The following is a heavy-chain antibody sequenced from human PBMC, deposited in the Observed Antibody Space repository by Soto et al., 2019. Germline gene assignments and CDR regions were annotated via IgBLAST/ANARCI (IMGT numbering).Heavy chain of an antibody. CDR1: GFTFSNYW. V-gene: IGHV3-7*01. Sequence: GGSLRLSCVVSGFTFSNYWMTWVRQAPGKGLEWVANIKQDGSEKYYVDSVKGRFTISRDNAKNSLYLEMNSLRAEDTAIYYCARVGDLKEFATSLWARPLDYYYMDVWGKGTTVTVSS. J-gene: IGHJ6*03. CDR2: IKQDGSEK. D-gene: IGHD2-2*01. CDR3: ARVGDLKEFATSLWARPLDYYYMDV.